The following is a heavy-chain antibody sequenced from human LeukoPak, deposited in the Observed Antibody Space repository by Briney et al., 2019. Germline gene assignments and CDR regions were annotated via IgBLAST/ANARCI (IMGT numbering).Heavy chain of an antibody. CDR2: ISSSSSYI. V-gene: IGHV3-21*01. J-gene: IGHJ4*02. D-gene: IGHD4-17*01. Sequence: PGGSLRLSCAASGFTFSSYSMNWVRQAPGKGLEWVSSISSSSSYIYYADSVKGRFTISRDNAKNSLYLHMNSLRAEDTAVYYCVREYDDYTRWEDYWGQGTLVTVSS. CDR1: GFTFSSYS. CDR3: VREYDDYTRWEDY.